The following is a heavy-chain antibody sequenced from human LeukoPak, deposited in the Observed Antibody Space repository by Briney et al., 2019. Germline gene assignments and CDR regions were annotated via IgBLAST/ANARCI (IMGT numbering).Heavy chain of an antibody. J-gene: IGHJ6*02. CDR3: AKSTSGYCTNGVCYTGHYYYGMDV. D-gene: IGHD2-8*01. V-gene: IGHV3-30*18. CDR2: ISYDGSNK. Sequence: GGSLRLSCAASGFTFSSYGTHWVRQAPGKGLEWVAVISYDGSNKYYADSVKGRFTISRDNSKNTLYLQMNSLRAEDTAVYYCAKSTSGYCTNGVCYTGHYYYGMDVWGQGTTVTVSS. CDR1: GFTFSSYG.